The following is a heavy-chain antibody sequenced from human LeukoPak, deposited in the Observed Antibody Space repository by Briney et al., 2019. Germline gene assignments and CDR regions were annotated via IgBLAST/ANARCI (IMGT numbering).Heavy chain of an antibody. J-gene: IGHJ3*02. D-gene: IGHD5-12*01. Sequence: SQTLSLTCTVSGGSISSGSYYWSWIRQPAGKGLEWIGRIYTSGSTNYNPSLKSRVTIPVDTSKNQFSLKLSSVTAADTAVYYCARNRGYDLGDAFDIWGQGTMVTVSS. CDR1: GGSISSGSYY. CDR3: ARNRGYDLGDAFDI. CDR2: IYTSGST. V-gene: IGHV4-61*02.